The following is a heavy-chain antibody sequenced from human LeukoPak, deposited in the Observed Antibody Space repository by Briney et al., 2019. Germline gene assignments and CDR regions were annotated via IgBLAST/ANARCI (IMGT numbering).Heavy chain of an antibody. CDR3: AKDVGFCFGDSCSFFDY. CDR1: GFSFSSFG. CDR2: ISASGANT. Sequence: PGGSLRLSCTASGFSFSSFGMSRVRQAPGKGLEWVSTISASGANTHYADSVKGRFTISRDNSKNTLHLQMNTLRVEDTALYYCAKDVGFCFGDSCSFFDYWGQGALVNVSS. V-gene: IGHV3-23*01. J-gene: IGHJ4*02. D-gene: IGHD2-15*01.